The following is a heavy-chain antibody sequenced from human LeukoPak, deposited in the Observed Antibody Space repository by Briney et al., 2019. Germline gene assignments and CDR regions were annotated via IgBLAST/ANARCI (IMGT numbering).Heavy chain of an antibody. CDR1: GYTFTSYG. D-gene: IGHD6-19*01. CDR2: ISPYNGNT. J-gene: IGHJ4*02. Sequence: ASVKVSCKASGYTFTSYGISWVRQAPGQGLEWMGWISPYNGNTNYAQKLQDRVTMTTDTSTGTAYMELRSLRSDDTAVYYCAASSGWYMFDYWGQGTLVTVSS. V-gene: IGHV1-18*01. CDR3: AASSGWYMFDY.